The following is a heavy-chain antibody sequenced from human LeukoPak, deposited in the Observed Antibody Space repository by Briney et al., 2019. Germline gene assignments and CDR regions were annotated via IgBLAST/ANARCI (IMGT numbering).Heavy chain of an antibody. CDR3: ATDQTYYYGSGSYEYYYYGMDV. J-gene: IGHJ6*02. V-gene: IGHV5-10-1*01. CDR1: GYSFTSYW. Sequence: GESLQISCKGSGYSFTSYWISWVRQMPGKGLEWMGRIDPSDSYTNYSPSFQGHVTISADKSISTAYLQWSSLKASDTAMYYCATDQTYYYGSGSYEYYYYGMDVWGQGTTVTVSS. D-gene: IGHD3-10*01. CDR2: IDPSDSYT.